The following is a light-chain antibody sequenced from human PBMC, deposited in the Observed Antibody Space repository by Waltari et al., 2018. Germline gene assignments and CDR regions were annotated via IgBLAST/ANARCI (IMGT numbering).Light chain of an antibody. V-gene: IGKV3-15*01. CDR2: GAS. CDR1: QTITDN. CDR3: QQYNTWPPLT. Sequence: EIVMTQSSATLSVSPGERATLSCRASQTITDNLAWYQQKPGQAPRLLIYGASTRATGVPARFRGSGSGTEFTLTISSLQSEDFGLYYCQQYNTWPPLTFGGGTKVEIK. J-gene: IGKJ4*01.